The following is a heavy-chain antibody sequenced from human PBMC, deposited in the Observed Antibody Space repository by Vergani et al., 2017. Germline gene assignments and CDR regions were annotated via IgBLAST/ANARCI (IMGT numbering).Heavy chain of an antibody. D-gene: IGHD2-2*01. CDR3: ARDSITTSPYYYYDMDV. CDR2: IYYSGST. CDR1: GGSISSGGYY. J-gene: IGHJ6*03. Sequence: QVQLQESGPGLVKPSQTLSLTCTVSGGSISSGGYYWSWIRQHPGKGLEWIGYIYYSGSTYYNPSLKSRVTISVDPSKNQFSLKLSSVTAADTAVYYCARDSITTSPYYYYDMDVWGKGTTVTVSS. V-gene: IGHV4-31*03.